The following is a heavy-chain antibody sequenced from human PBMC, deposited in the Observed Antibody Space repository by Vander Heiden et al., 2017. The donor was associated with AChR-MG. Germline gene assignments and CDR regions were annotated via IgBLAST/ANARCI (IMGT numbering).Heavy chain of an antibody. J-gene: IGHJ4*02. V-gene: IGHV4-31*03. Sequence: QVQLQESGPGLVKPSQTLSLTCTVSGAPISNGGYYWSWIRQHPGKGLEWMGYIDYRGTTFYNPSLKSRLTMSVDTSNNQFSLRLNSVTAADTAVFYCSRVTSLRDGYNHDSWVQVTLVAVS. CDR3: SRVTSLRDGYNHDS. CDR1: GAPISNGGYY. D-gene: IGHD5-12*01. CDR2: IDYRGTT.